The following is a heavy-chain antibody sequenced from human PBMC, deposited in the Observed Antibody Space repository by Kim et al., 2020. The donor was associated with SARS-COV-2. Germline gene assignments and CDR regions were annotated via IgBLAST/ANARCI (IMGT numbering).Heavy chain of an antibody. D-gene: IGHD6-19*01. CDR1: GFTVSSNY. CDR2: IYSGGST. J-gene: IGHJ4*02. V-gene: IGHV3-66*01. Sequence: GGSLRLSCAASGFTVSSNYMSWVRQAPGKGLEWVSVIYSGGSTYYADSVKGRFTISRDNSKNTLYLQMNSLRAEDTAVYYCARRSGWSKGDYWGQGTLVTVYS. CDR3: ARRSGWSKGDY.